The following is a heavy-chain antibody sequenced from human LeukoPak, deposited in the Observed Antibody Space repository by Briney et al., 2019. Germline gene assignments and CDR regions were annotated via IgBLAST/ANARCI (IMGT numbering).Heavy chain of an antibody. V-gene: IGHV4-59*08. D-gene: IGHD3-22*01. CDR3: ARHYYDSSGYPNYFHY. J-gene: IGHJ4*02. Sequence: SETLSLTCSVSGGSISSHYWSWIRQPPGQGLEWIGYIHYSGSTDYNPSLKSRVTISVDTSRKQFSLNLNSVTAADTAVYFCARHYYDSSGYPNYFHYWGQGTLVSVSS. CDR1: GGSISSHY. CDR2: IHYSGST.